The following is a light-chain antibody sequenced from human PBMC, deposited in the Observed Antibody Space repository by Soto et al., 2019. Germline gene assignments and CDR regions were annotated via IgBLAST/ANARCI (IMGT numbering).Light chain of an antibody. J-gene: IGKJ2*01. CDR3: QLTYSIITI. CDR1: QSIWTY. Sequence: DIQVTQSPSSLSPSVGDRVTITCRTSQSIWTYLNWYQQRPGKPPKLLIRTASTLQSWVPSRFSGSGSGTDFTLTISSLLPEDFATYYCQLTYSIITIVGQGTKREI. V-gene: IGKV1-39*01. CDR2: TAS.